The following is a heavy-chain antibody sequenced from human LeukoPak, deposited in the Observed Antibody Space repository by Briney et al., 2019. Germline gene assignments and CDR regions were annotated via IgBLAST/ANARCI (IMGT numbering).Heavy chain of an antibody. J-gene: IGHJ4*02. CDR1: GFTFSDYG. CDR2: IRYDGSHK. CDR3: AKEGTASKPSDLDY. Sequence: PGGSLRLSCAASGFTFSDYGMHWVRQAPGKGLEWVAFIRYDGSHKYYADSVKGRFTISRDNSKNTLYFQMNSLRAEDTALYYCAKEGTASKPSDLDYWGQGTLVTVSS. V-gene: IGHV3-30*02. D-gene: IGHD1/OR15-1a*01.